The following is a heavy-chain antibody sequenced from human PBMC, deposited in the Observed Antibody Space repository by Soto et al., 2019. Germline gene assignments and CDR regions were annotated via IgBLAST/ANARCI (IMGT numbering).Heavy chain of an antibody. CDR3: ARWPQPRYTAATYAVDV. CDR2: IVPSLDTT. CDR1: GGTFSSSG. Sequence: QVHLVQSGTEVKKPGSSVKVSCKASGGTFSSSGFSWVRQAPGQGLEWMGMIVPSLDTTNSAPKFQARVTITADEVTSTAYMELRSLRSEDTPVYYCARWPQPRYTAATYAVDVWGQGIRVSVSS. D-gene: IGHD2-15*01. J-gene: IGHJ6*02. V-gene: IGHV1-69*11.